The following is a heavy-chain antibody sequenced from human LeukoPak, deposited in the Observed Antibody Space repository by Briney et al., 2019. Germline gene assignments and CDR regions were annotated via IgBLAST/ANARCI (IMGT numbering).Heavy chain of an antibody. CDR1: GFTFSSYA. J-gene: IGHJ5*02. Sequence: GGSLRLSCAASGFTFSSYAMHWVRQAPGKGLEYVSAISSNGGSTYYANSVKGRFTISRDNSKNTLYLQMGSLRAEDMAVYYCAKDRAYDSGSRWFDPWGQGTLVTVSS. CDR3: AKDRAYDSGSRWFDP. D-gene: IGHD3-10*01. V-gene: IGHV3-64*01. CDR2: ISSNGGST.